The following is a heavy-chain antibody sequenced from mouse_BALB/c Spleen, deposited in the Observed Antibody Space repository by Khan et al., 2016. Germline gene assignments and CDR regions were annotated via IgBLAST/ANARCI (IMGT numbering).Heavy chain of an antibody. V-gene: IGHV3-2*02. Sequence: EVQLQESGPGLVKPSQSLSLTCTVTGYSITSDYAWNWIRQFPGNKLEWMGYISYSGSTSYNPSLKSRISFTRDPSKNQFFLQLNSVTTEDTATYYCASYYGISFAYWGQGTLFAVSA. CDR2: ISYSGST. J-gene: IGHJ3*01. D-gene: IGHD1-1*01. CDR1: GYSITSDYA. CDR3: ASYYGISFAY.